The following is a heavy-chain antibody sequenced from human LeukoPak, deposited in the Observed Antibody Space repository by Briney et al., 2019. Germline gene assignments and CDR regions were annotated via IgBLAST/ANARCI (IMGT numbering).Heavy chain of an antibody. J-gene: IGHJ4*02. Sequence: ASVKVSCKASGYTFTSYGISWVRQAPGQGPEWMGWINPISGGTNSAQKFQGRVTMTRDTSISTAYMELSRLTSDDTAVYYCARHPYSGSYHFDYWGQGTLVTVSS. CDR1: GYTFTSYG. V-gene: IGHV1-2*02. CDR3: ARHPYSGSYHFDY. D-gene: IGHD1-26*01. CDR2: INPISGGT.